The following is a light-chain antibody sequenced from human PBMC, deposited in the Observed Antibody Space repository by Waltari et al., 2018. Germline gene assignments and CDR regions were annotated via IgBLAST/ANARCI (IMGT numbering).Light chain of an antibody. V-gene: IGKV3D-15*01. J-gene: IGKJ1*01. CDR2: GTS. CDR3: QQYNDWPPWT. CDR1: QSVSDN. Sequence: EIVMTQSPVTLSVSPGERATLSCRAIQSVSDNLAWYQQKPGQPHRILIYGTSSRATGIPARFSGSGSGTEFTLSIESLQSEDFAVYYCQQYNDWPPWTFGQGTKVEIK.